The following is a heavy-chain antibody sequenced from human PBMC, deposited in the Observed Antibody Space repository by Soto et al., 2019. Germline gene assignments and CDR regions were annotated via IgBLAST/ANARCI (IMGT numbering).Heavy chain of an antibody. D-gene: IGHD5-18*01. CDR2: IYYSGST. V-gene: IGHV4-31*03. J-gene: IGHJ4*02. CDR3: ARTPWDGYTGYYFDY. Sequence: SETLSLTCTVSGGSISSGGYYWSWIRQHPGKGLEWIGYIYYSGSTYYNPSLKSRVTISVDTSKNQFSLKLSSVTAADTAVYSCARTPWDGYTGYYFDYWGQGTLVTVSS. CDR1: GGSISSGGYY.